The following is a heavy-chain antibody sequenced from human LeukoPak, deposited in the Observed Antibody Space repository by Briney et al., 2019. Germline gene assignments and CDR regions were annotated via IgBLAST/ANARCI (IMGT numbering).Heavy chain of an antibody. CDR1: GCSISSYY. CDR2: INYSGST. CDR3: AIDSSGAIDY. J-gene: IGHJ4*02. V-gene: IGHV4-59*12. Sequence: SETLSLTCTVSGCSISSYYWSWIRQPPGKGLEWIGYINYSGSTNYNPSLKSRVTISVDTSKNQFSLKLSTVTAADTAVYYCAIDSSGAIDYWGQGTLVTVSS. D-gene: IGHD3-22*01.